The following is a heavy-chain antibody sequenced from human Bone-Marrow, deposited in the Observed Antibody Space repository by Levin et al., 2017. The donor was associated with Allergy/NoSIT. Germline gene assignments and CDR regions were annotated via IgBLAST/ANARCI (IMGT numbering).Heavy chain of an antibody. CDR3: ARLTTVTTNFDY. Sequence: GGSLRLSCAASGITVSGNYMSWVRQAPGKGLEWVSVIYSGGQTYYADSVKGRFAISRDNSKNTVYLQMNSLRAADTAVYYCARLTTVTTNFDYWGQGILVTVSS. CDR2: IYSGGQT. J-gene: IGHJ4*02. D-gene: IGHD4-17*01. CDR1: GITVSGNY. V-gene: IGHV3-53*01.